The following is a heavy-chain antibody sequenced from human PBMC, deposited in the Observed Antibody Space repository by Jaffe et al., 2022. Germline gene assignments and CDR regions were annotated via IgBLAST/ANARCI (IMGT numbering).Heavy chain of an antibody. V-gene: IGHV4-38-2*01. Sequence: QVQLQESGPGLVKPSETLSLTCAVSGYSISSGYYWGWIRQPPGKGLEWIGSIYHSGSTYYNPSLKSRVTISVDTSKNQFSLKLSSVTAADTAVYYCASPSFDYDSSGYYLYYYYYMDVWGKGTTVTVSS. CDR1: GYSISSGYY. D-gene: IGHD3-22*01. CDR3: ASPSFDYDSSGYYLYYYYYMDV. J-gene: IGHJ6*03. CDR2: IYHSGST.